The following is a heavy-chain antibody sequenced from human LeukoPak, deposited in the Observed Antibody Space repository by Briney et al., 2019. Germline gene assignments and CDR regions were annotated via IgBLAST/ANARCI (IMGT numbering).Heavy chain of an antibody. Sequence: SETLSLTCTVSGGSISSGGYYWSWIRQHPGKGLEWIGYIYYSGSTYYNPSLKSRVTISVDTSKNQFSLKLSSVTAADTAVYYCARDGLYCSSTSCPPYNWFDPWGQGTLVTVSS. V-gene: IGHV4-31*03. CDR3: ARDGLYCSSTSCPPYNWFDP. D-gene: IGHD2-2*01. CDR2: IYYSGST. J-gene: IGHJ5*02. CDR1: GGSISSGGYY.